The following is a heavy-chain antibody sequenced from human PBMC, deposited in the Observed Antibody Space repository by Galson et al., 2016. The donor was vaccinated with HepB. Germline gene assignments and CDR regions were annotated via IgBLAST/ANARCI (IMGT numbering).Heavy chain of an antibody. J-gene: IGHJ4*01. D-gene: IGHD3-9*01. CDR2: IWYDGSNK. CDR1: GFTFSSYA. CDR3: ASLLRYFDFLRGNYFDF. V-gene: IGHV3-33*01. Sequence: LRLSCAASGFTFSSYAMHWVRQAPGKGLEWVAFIWYDGSNKYYADSVKGRFTISRDNSKNTLYLQMNSLRAEDTAVYYCASLLRYFDFLRGNYFDFWGHGTLVTVSS.